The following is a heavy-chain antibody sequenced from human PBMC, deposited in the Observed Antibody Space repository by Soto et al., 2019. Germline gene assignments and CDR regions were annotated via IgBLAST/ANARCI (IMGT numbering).Heavy chain of an antibody. Sequence: GESPKIPLRSSGFSFTNHWIGWVRQMPGKGLEWRGMIYPGDSDTRYSPSFQRRVNISPDKSISTAYLLCGSAKAADSAKHNCASRRHDRSGYARMDVWGQGTTVTVSS. CDR2: IYPGDSDT. CDR3: ASRRHDRSGYARMDV. CDR1: GFSFTNHW. V-gene: IGHV5-51*01. J-gene: IGHJ6*02. D-gene: IGHD3-22*01.